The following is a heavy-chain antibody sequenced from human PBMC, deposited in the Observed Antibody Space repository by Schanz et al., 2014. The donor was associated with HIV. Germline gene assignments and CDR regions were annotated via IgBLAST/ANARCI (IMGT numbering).Heavy chain of an antibody. Sequence: QVQLVESGGGVVQPGRSLRLSCAGSGFSFDTFGIHWVRQAPGKGLEWVALIYYDGTNKYYTDSVKGRFTISRDNSKNTLYLQMNSLRAEDTAVYFCTRGRFLERGGMDVWGQGTAVTVSS. J-gene: IGHJ6*02. CDR1: GFSFDTFG. CDR3: TRGRFLERGGMDV. V-gene: IGHV3-33*08. D-gene: IGHD3-3*01. CDR2: IYYDGTNK.